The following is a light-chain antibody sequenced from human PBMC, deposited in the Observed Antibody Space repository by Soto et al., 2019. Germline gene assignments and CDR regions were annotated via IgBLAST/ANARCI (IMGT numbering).Light chain of an antibody. Sequence: QSALTQPASVSGSPGQSITISCTGTSSDVGGYNYVSWYQQHPGKAPKLMIYDVSNRPSGVSNRFSGSKSGNTASLTISGLQAEDEADYYCSSYTSCSTPYVFGTATKLTVL. CDR3: SSYTSCSTPYV. CDR1: SSDVGGYNY. V-gene: IGLV2-14*01. CDR2: DVS. J-gene: IGLJ1*01.